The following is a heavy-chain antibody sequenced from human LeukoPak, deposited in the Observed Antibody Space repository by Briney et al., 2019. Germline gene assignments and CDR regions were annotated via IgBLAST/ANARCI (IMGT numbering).Heavy chain of an antibody. Sequence: ASVKVSCKASGYTFTGYYMHWVRQAPGQGLEWMGWINPNSGGTNYAQKFQGWVTMTRDTSISTAYMELSRLRSDDTAVYYCASSQSTIGYCSGGSCYSLDYWGQGTLVTVSS. CDR3: ASSQSTIGYCSGGSCYSLDY. CDR2: INPNSGGT. J-gene: IGHJ4*02. D-gene: IGHD2-15*01. CDR1: GYTFTGYY. V-gene: IGHV1-2*04.